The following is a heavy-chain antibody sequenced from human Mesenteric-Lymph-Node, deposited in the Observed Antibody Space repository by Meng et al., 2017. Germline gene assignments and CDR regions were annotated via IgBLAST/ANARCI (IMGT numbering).Heavy chain of an antibody. CDR1: GFTFSSYW. V-gene: IGHV3-74*01. CDR2: INSDGSST. D-gene: IGHD6-6*01. Sequence: GESLKISCAASGFTFSSYWMHWVRQAPGKGLVWVSRINSDGSSTSYADSVKGRFTISRDNAKNTLYLQMNSLRAEDTAVYYCASTYSSSRPNFDYWGQGTLVTVSS. CDR3: ASTYSSSRPNFDY. J-gene: IGHJ4*02.